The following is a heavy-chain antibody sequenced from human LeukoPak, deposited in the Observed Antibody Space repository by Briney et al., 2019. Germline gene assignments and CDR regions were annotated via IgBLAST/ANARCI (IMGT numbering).Heavy chain of an antibody. CDR3: ARGIVVQPSANWFDP. D-gene: IGHD2-2*01. J-gene: IGHJ5*02. CDR1: GYTFTTYA. V-gene: IGHV1-3*01. CDR2: INADDGNT. Sequence: ASVKVSCKTSGYTFTTYAIHWVSQAPGQRLEWMGLINADDGNTRYSQRFQGRVTITRDTSANTAYMELSSLRFEDTAVYYCARGIVVQPSANWFDPWGQGTPVTVSS.